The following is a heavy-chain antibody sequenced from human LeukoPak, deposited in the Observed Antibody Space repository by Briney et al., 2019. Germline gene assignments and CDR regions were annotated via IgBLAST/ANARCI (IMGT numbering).Heavy chain of an antibody. J-gene: IGHJ3*02. V-gene: IGHV4-39*01. D-gene: IGHD3-3*01. Sequence: PSGTLSLTCTVSGGSISSDDYWWGWIRQPPGRGLEWIGTIFYSGTTYYNPSLKSRVTISVETSKNQFSLKLISVTAADTAVYYCAIIITIFGVVTYDAFDIWGQGTMVTVSS. CDR2: IFYSGTT. CDR3: AIIITIFGVVTYDAFDI. CDR1: GGSISSDDYW.